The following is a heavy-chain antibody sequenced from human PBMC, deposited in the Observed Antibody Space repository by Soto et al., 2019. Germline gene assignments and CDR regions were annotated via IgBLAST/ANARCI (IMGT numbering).Heavy chain of an antibody. CDR2: ISSSSGTI. V-gene: IGHV3-48*01. D-gene: IGHD4-17*01. CDR3: ARVSGYGDYYNY. CDR1: GFTFSTYS. J-gene: IGHJ4*02. Sequence: ESGGGLVQPGGSLRLSCAASGFTFSTYSMNWVRQAPGKGLEWVSYISSSSGTIHYADSVRGRFTISRDNAKDSLYLQMNSLRAEDTAVYYCARVSGYGDYYNYWGQGTLVTVSS.